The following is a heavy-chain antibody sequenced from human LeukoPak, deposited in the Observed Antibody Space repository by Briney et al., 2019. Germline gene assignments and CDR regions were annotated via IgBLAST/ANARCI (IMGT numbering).Heavy chain of an antibody. V-gene: IGHV3-9*01. CDR1: GFAFGDYA. Sequence: GRSLRLSCAATGFAFGDYAMHWVRQSPGKGLEWVSSITWNSDSVAYADSVKGRFIISRDYARKSLYLQMNSLRAEDSALYYCAKDIGDIADNVGFDIWGQGTMVTVSS. D-gene: IGHD2-15*01. J-gene: IGHJ3*02. CDR2: ITWNSDSV. CDR3: AKDIGDIADNVGFDI.